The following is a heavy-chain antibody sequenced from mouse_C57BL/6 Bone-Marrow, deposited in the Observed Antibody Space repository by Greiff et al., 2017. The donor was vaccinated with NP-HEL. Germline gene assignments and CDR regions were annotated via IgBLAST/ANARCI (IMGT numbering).Heavy chain of an antibody. V-gene: IGHV1-59*01. CDR3: ARLNYGSHGHFDV. J-gene: IGHJ1*03. Sequence: QVQLKQPGAELVRPGTSVKLSCKASGYTFTSYWMHWVKQRPGQGLEWIGVIDPSDSYTNYNQKFKGKATLTVDTSSSTAYMQLSSLTSEDSAVYYCARLNYGSHGHFDVWGTGTTVTVSS. CDR1: GYTFTSYW. D-gene: IGHD1-1*01. CDR2: IDPSDSYT.